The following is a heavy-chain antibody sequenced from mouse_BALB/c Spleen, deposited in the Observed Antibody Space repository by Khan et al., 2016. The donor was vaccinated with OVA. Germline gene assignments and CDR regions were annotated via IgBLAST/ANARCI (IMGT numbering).Heavy chain of an antibody. CDR3: TRGGYALFAY. V-gene: IGHV1S81*02. J-gene: IGHJ3*01. CDR1: GYTFTSYY. CDR2: INPTNGGA. Sequence: QVQLKQSGAELVKPGSSVKLSCKASGYTFTSYYIYWVKQRPGQGLEWIGEINPTNGGANFTEKFKSKATLTVDKSSSTAYMQLSSLTSEDSAVYYCTRGGYALFAYWGQGTLVTVSA. D-gene: IGHD2-2*01.